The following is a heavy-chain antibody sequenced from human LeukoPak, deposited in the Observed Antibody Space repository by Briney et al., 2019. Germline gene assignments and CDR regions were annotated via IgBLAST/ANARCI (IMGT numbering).Heavy chain of an antibody. CDR2: IRSKAYGGTT. CDR1: GFTFGDYA. D-gene: IGHD3-9*01. Sequence: PGGSLRLSCTTSGFTFGDYAMSWVRQAPGKGLEWVGFIRSKAYGGTTEYAASVEGRFTISRDDSKSIAYLQMNSLKTEDTAVYYCTRDVLYYDILTGYYKYYYYYMDVWGKGTTVTVSS. J-gene: IGHJ6*03. CDR3: TRDVLYYDILTGYYKYYYYYMDV. V-gene: IGHV3-49*04.